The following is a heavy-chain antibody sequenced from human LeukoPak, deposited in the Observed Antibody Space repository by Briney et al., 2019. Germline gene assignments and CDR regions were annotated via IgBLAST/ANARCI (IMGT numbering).Heavy chain of an antibody. CDR1: GYTFTIYA. Sequence: ASVKVSCKSSGYTFTIYAMNWVRQPPGQGLEWMGWVNVGNGKTEYSKNFPDRFTISTDTSATSSYLDVRSLRSEDTAVYYCARGAYCSGGNCYSGRIGFWGQGTLVTVSS. J-gene: IGHJ4*02. CDR2: VNVGNGKT. D-gene: IGHD2-15*01. CDR3: ARGAYCSGGNCYSGRIGF. V-gene: IGHV1-3*01.